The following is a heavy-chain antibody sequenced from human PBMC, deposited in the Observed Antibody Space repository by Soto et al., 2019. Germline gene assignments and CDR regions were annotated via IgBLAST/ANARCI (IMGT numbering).Heavy chain of an antibody. CDR1: GYTFSSYG. Sequence: GASVKVSCKASGYTFSSYGISWGRQAPGQGLEWMGWISAYNGNTNFAQKFQGRVTMTTDTSTSTVYMELRSLRSDDTAVYYCARDPPGGTDLVFAYWGQGTLVTVSS. J-gene: IGHJ4*02. V-gene: IGHV1-18*01. CDR3: ARDPPGGTDLVFAY. D-gene: IGHD5-18*01. CDR2: ISAYNGNT.